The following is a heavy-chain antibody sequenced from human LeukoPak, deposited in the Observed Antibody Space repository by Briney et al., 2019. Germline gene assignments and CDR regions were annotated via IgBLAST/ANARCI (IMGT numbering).Heavy chain of an antibody. CDR2: ISGSGGST. V-gene: IGHV3-23*01. Sequence: PGGSLRLSCAASGFTFSSYAMSWLRQAPGKGLEWVSAISGSGGSTYYADSVKGRFTISRDNSKNTLYLQVNSLRAEDTAVYYCAKGETVTTTSFDYWGQGTLVTVSS. D-gene: IGHD4-17*01. CDR1: GFTFSSYA. J-gene: IGHJ4*02. CDR3: AKGETVTTTSFDY.